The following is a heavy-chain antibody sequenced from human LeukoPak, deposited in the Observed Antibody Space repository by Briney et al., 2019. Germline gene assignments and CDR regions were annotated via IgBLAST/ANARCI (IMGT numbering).Heavy chain of an antibody. D-gene: IGHD3-10*01. Sequence: VASVKLSCNASGRTFSTYGISWVRQAPGQGLEWMGRIIPMFGTANYAQKFQGRVTITKDASTSTAYMELSSLRSEDTAVYYCASGYGSGSYPPRNNWFDPWGQGTLVTVSS. J-gene: IGHJ5*02. CDR1: GRTFSTYG. V-gene: IGHV1-69*05. CDR2: IIPMFGTA. CDR3: ASGYGSGSYPPRNNWFDP.